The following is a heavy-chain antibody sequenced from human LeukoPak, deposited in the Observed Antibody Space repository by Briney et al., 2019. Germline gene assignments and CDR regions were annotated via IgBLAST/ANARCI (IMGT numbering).Heavy chain of an antibody. CDR3: ARGEAFCDY. CDR1: GFSFSRYW. CDR2: IKEDGTKT. J-gene: IGHJ4*02. V-gene: IGHV3-7*05. Sequence: GGSLRLSCAASGFSFSRYWMTWVRQAPGKGLEWVANIKEDGTKTYYVDSVKGRFTVSRDNAQDSLYLQMNSLTPEDTAVHFCARGEAFCDYWGQGALVTVSS.